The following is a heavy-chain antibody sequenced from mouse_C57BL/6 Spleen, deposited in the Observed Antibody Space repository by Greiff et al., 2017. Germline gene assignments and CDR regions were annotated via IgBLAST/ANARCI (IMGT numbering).Heavy chain of an antibody. J-gene: IGHJ4*01. D-gene: IGHD2-5*01. CDR1: GYTFTSYW. V-gene: IGHV1-59*01. CDR3: ARGYYSNSRDY. Sequence: QVQLQQPGAELVRPGTSVKLSCKASGYTFTSYWMHWVKQRPGQGLEWIGVIDPSDSYTNYNQKFKGKATLTVDTSSSTAYMQLSSLTSEDSAVYYCARGYYSNSRDYWGQGTSVTVSS. CDR2: IDPSDSYT.